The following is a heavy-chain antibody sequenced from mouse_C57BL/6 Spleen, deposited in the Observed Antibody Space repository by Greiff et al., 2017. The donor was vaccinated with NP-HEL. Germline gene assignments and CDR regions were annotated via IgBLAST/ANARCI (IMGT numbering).Heavy chain of an antibody. Sequence: VKLVESGAELARPGASVKLSCKASGYTFTSYGISWVKQRTGQGLEWIGEIYPRSGNTYYNEKFKGKATLTADKSSSTAYMELRSLTSEDSAVYFCARSGTTPGAYWGQGTLVTVSA. CDR1: GYTFTSYG. CDR2: IYPRSGNT. CDR3: ARSGTTPGAY. V-gene: IGHV1-81*01. D-gene: IGHD4-1*01. J-gene: IGHJ3*01.